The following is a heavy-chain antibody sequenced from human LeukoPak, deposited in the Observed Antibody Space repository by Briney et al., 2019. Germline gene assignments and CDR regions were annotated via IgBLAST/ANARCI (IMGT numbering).Heavy chain of an antibody. CDR3: ARGGVRGVTTTVMNY. CDR1: GGSFSGYY. J-gene: IGHJ4*02. V-gene: IGHV4-34*01. Sequence: SETLSLTCAVYGGSFSGYYWSWIRQLPGKGLEWIGEINHSGSTNYNPSLKSRVTISVDTSKNQFSLKLSSVTAADTAVYYCARGGVRGVTTTVMNYWGQGTLVTVSS. D-gene: IGHD4-11*01. CDR2: INHSGST.